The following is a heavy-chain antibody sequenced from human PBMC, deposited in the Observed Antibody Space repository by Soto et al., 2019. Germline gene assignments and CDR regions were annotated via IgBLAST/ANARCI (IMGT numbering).Heavy chain of an antibody. V-gene: IGHV3-30*03. CDR2: ISYDGSNK. J-gene: IGHJ4*02. D-gene: IGHD3-10*02. CDR3: CCFVRRVRQLY. CDR1: GFTFSSYG. Sequence: GGSLRLSCAASGFTFSSYGMHWVRQAPGKGLEWVAVISYDGSNKYYADSVKGRFTISRDNSKNTLYLQMNSLRAEDTALYFCCCFVRRVRQLYWAQG.